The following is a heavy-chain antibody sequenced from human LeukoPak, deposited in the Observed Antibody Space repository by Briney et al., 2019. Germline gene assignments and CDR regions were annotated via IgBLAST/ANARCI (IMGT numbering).Heavy chain of an antibody. D-gene: IGHD3-22*01. Sequence: ASVKVSCKASGGTFSSYAISWVRQAPGQGLEWVGGIIPIFGTANYAQKFQGRVTITADESTSTAYMELSSLRSEDTAVYYCARGGGGYYGNIDYWGQGTLVTVSS. CDR2: IIPIFGTA. V-gene: IGHV1-69*13. CDR1: GGTFSSYA. J-gene: IGHJ4*02. CDR3: ARGGGGYYGNIDY.